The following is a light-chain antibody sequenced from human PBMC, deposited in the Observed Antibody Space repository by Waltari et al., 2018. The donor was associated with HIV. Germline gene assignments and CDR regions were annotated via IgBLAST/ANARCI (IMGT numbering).Light chain of an antibody. J-gene: IGLJ3*02. Sequence: SYVLTQPPSVSVAPGQTATITCAVTNIGTKSVHWYQQKPGQAPVLVVYDDIERPSGIPERFSGSNSGNTATLTISRVEAGDEADYYCQVWDSSSDHWVFGGGTKLTVL. V-gene: IGLV3-21*02. CDR3: QVWDSSSDHWV. CDR1: NIGTKS. CDR2: DDI.